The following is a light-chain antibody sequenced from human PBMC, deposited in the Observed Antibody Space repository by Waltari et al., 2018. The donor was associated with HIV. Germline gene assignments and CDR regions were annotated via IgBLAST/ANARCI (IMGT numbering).Light chain of an antibody. CDR1: RPTTWATAS. J-gene: IGLJ3*02. CDR3: QCYDSSLSVWV. Sequence: QSVLSQPPSVSLAPVQCVPFSHSRRRPTTWATASVRWYQHVQGPPPKLLLHGNGSRPSGVPDRFSGSKSGTSASRDITGLLAEDEAEDYCQCYDSSLSVWVFGGGTKLTVL. V-gene: IGLV1-40*01. CDR2: GNG.